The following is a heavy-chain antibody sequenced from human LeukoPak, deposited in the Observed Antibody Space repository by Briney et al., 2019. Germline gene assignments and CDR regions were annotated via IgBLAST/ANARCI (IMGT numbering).Heavy chain of an antibody. D-gene: IGHD6-19*01. V-gene: IGHV1-69*13. CDR2: IIPIFGTA. Sequence: GASVKVSCKASGGTFSSYAISWVRQAPGQGLERMGGIIPIFGTANYAQKFQGRVTITADESTSTAYMELSSLRSEDTAVYYCARGAAVAGTFDYWGQGTLVTVSS. CDR1: GGTFSSYA. J-gene: IGHJ4*02. CDR3: ARGAAVAGTFDY.